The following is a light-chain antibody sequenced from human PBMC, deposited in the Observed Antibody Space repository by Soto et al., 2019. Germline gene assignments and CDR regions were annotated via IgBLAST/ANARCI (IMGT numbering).Light chain of an antibody. V-gene: IGKV3-15*01. CDR2: GVY. Sequence: EIVMTQSPATLPVSPGERATLSCRASQNVNYNLAWYQQKPGQAPRLLLYGVYTKATGVPDRFSGSGSGTEFTLTIISLQSEDFAVYSCLQYHNLWAFGQGTKVEI. CDR3: LQYHNLWA. J-gene: IGKJ1*01. CDR1: QNVNYN.